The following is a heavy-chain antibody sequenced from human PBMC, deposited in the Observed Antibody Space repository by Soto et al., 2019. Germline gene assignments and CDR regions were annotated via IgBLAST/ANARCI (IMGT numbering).Heavy chain of an antibody. V-gene: IGHV2-70*04. CDR3: ARAFYGMDV. CDR2: IDWEDTK. CDR1: GFSLSGSGMR. J-gene: IGHJ6*02. Sequence: SGPTLVNPTQTLTLTCTVSGFSLSGSGMRVTWIRQPPGKALGWLARIDWEDTKLYSTSLKTRLTISKDTSKNQVVLTMTNVDPADTGTYYCARAFYGMDVWGQGTTVTVS.